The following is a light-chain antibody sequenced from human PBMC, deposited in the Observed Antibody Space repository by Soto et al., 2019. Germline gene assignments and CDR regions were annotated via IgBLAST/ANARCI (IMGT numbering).Light chain of an antibody. CDR2: EVS. Sequence: QSMLTQPASVSGSPGQSITISCTGTSSDVGSYNLVSWYQQHPGKAPKLMIYEVSKRPSGVSNRFSGSKSGNTASLTISGLQAEDEADYYCCSYAGSSTLVFGGGTKLTVL. J-gene: IGLJ2*01. CDR1: SSDVGSYNL. CDR3: CSYAGSSTLV. V-gene: IGLV2-23*02.